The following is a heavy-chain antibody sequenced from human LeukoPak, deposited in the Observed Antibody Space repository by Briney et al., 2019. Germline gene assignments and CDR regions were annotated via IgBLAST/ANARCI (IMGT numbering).Heavy chain of an antibody. CDR3: ARSGDLRLEWLFH. J-gene: IGHJ4*02. V-gene: IGHV4-39*01. CDR2: IYYSGST. D-gene: IGHD3-3*01. Sequence: SETLSLTCTVSGGSISSSSYYWGWIRQPPGKGLEWIGSIYYSGSTYYNPSLKSRVTISVDTSKNQFSPKLSSVTAADTAVYYCARSGDLRLEWLFHWGQGTLVTVSS. CDR1: GGSISSSSYY.